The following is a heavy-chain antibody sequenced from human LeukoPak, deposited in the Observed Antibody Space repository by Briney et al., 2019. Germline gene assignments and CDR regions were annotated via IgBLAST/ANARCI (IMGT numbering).Heavy chain of an antibody. J-gene: IGHJ4*02. Sequence: SGTLSLTCGVSGGSVTSTNYWTWVRQPPGKGLEWIGEVYLQGFTNYNPSLMGRVAISVDTSENHISLQLTSVTAADTAVYYCARRLAVTGRYYFDYWGQGSLVTVSS. V-gene: IGHV4-4*02. CDR3: ARRLAVTGRYYFDY. CDR2: VYLQGFT. D-gene: IGHD4-11*01. CDR1: GGSVTSTNY.